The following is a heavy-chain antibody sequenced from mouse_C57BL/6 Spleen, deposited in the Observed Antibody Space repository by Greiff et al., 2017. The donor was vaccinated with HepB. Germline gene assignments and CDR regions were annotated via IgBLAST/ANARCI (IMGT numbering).Heavy chain of an antibody. CDR3: AREVYYGSSYGNYFDY. J-gene: IGHJ2*01. Sequence: EVKLVESEGGLVQPGSSMKLSCTASGFTFSDYYMAWVRQVPEKGLEWVANINYDGSSTYYLDSLKSRFIISRDNAKNILYLQMSRLKSEDTATYYCAREVYYGSSYGNYFDYWGQGTTLTVSS. CDR1: GFTFSDYY. D-gene: IGHD1-1*01. V-gene: IGHV5-16*01. CDR2: INYDGSST.